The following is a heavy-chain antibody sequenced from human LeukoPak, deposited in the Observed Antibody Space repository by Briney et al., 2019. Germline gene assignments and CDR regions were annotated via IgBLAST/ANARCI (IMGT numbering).Heavy chain of an antibody. CDR1: GFTFRTHT. Sequence: GGSLRLSCAASGFTFRTHTMNWVRQAPGKGLEWVSCISSSSSDIYYADSVKGRFTISRDNAKNSLYLHMSSLRAEDTAVYYCARVPGGLEWADFDYWGQGTLVTVSS. D-gene: IGHD3-3*01. CDR2: ISSSSSDI. V-gene: IGHV3-21*01. J-gene: IGHJ4*02. CDR3: ARVPGGLEWADFDY.